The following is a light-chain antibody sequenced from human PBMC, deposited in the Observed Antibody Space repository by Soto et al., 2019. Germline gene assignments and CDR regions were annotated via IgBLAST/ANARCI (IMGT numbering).Light chain of an antibody. CDR1: QSLTTY. V-gene: IGKV3-15*01. CDR2: GIS. J-gene: IGKJ4*01. CDR3: QQYNMWPLT. Sequence: MKLSPATVSVSQGETATLSCRASQSLTTYLAWYQQKPDQAPRLLIYGISTRATDVPARFSGSGSGTEFTLTISGLQAEDFAGYYCQQYNMWPLTFGGGTKVDIK.